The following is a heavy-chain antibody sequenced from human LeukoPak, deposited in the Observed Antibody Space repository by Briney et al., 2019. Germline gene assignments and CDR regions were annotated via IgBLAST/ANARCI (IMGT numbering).Heavy chain of an antibody. J-gene: IGHJ4*02. CDR1: GGSISSYY. CDR3: ARLWRGYCTNGVCRPFDY. CDR2: IYYSGST. V-gene: IGHV4-39*01. D-gene: IGHD2-8*01. Sequence: SETLSLTCTVSGGSISSYYWGWIRQPPGKGLEWIGSIYYSGSTYYNPSLKSRVTISVDTSKNQFSLKLSSVTAADTAVYYCARLWRGYCTNGVCRPFDYWGQGTLVTVSS.